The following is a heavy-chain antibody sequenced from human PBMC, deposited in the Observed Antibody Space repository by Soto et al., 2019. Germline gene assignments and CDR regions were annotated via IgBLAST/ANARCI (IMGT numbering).Heavy chain of an antibody. V-gene: IGHV4-38-2*02. J-gene: IGHJ4*02. CDR2: IYHSGST. CDR1: GYSISSGYY. CDR3: ARDGDYGDYFWYFDY. D-gene: IGHD4-17*01. Sequence: SETLSLTCAVSGYSISSGYYWGWIRQPPGKGLEWIGSIYHSGSTYYNPSLKSRVTISVDTSKNQFSLKLSSVTAADTAVYYCARDGDYGDYFWYFDYWGQGTLVTSPQ.